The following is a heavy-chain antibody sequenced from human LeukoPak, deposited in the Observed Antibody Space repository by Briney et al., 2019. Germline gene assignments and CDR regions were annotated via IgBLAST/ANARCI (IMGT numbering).Heavy chain of an antibody. CDR3: ARGYYCSGGSCYDDHWFDP. J-gene: IGHJ5*02. CDR1: GGSISSGSYY. CDR2: IYTWGST. D-gene: IGHD2-15*01. Sequence: PSQTLSLTFTVSGGSISSGSYYWRWIRQPAGRGREGIGRIYTWGSTNYNPSLKSRVTISVDTSKNQFSLKLSSVTAADTAVYYCARGYYCSGGSCYDDHWFDPWGQGTLVTVSS. V-gene: IGHV4-61*02.